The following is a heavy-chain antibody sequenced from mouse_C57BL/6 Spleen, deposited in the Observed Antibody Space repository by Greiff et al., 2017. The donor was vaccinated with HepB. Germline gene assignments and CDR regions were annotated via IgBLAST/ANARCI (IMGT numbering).Heavy chain of an antibody. D-gene: IGHD2-4*01. CDR3: TDYDYPAY. CDR2: IRLKSDNYAT. Sequence: EVQLQESGGGLVQPGGSMKLSCVASGFTFSNYWMNWVRQSPEKGLEWVAQIRLKSDNYATHYAESVKGRFTISRDDSKSSVYLQMNNLRAEDTGNYYCTDYDYPAYWGQGTLVTVSA. CDR1: GFTFSNYW. V-gene: IGHV6-3*01. J-gene: IGHJ3*01.